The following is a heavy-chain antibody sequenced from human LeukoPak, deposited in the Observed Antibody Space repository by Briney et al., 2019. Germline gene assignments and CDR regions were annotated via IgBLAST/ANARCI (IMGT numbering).Heavy chain of an antibody. CDR3: AKGGIKRFGLVPDWFDP. CDR2: IGPSGATT. J-gene: IGHJ5*02. V-gene: IGHV3-23*01. CDR1: GFTFTNYA. Sequence: GGSLRLSCAASGFTFTNYAMSWVRQAPGKGLEWVSSIGPSGATTFYANSVKGRFIISRDISKNTLYLQMNSLRAEDAAIYYCAKGGIKRFGLVPDWFDPWGQGTLVTVSS. D-gene: IGHD3-3*01.